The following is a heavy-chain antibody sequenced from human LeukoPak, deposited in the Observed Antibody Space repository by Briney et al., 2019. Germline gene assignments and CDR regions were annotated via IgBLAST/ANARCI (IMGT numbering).Heavy chain of an antibody. V-gene: IGHV4-39*01. D-gene: IGHD1-26*01. Sequence: PSETLSLTCTVSGGSIRSSYYYWGWIRQPPGKGLEWIGSIYYSGSTYYNPSLKSRVTISVDTSKNQFSLKLSSVTAADTAVYYCARYTGILDYWGQGTLVTVSS. CDR2: IYYSGST. J-gene: IGHJ4*02. CDR3: ARYTGILDY. CDR1: GGSIRSSYYY.